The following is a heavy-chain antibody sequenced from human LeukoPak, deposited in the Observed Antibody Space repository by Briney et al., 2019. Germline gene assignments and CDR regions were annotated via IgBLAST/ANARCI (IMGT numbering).Heavy chain of an antibody. CDR3: ARSRGYSYGYSYFDS. CDR1: GFTFAGYA. V-gene: IGHV3-23*01. D-gene: IGHD5-18*01. CDR2: IQGTDGTT. J-gene: IGHJ4*02. Sequence: QPGGSLRLSCAASGFTFAGYAMSWVRQAPGKGLEWVSSIQGTDGTTYYADSVKGRFTVSRDNSKNTLYLQLNSLRAEDTAVYYCARSRGYSYGYSYFDSWGQGTLVTVSS.